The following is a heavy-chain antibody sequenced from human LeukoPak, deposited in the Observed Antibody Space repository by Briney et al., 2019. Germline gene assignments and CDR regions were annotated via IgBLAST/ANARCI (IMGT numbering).Heavy chain of an antibody. CDR1: GFTFSSYS. J-gene: IGHJ6*02. D-gene: IGHD2-2*01. CDR3: ARALGDQPDYYYGMDV. V-gene: IGHV3-21*01. Sequence: GGSLRLSCAASGFTFSSYSMNWVRQAPGKGLEWVSSISSSSSYIYYADSVKGRFTISRDNAKNSLFLQMNSLRAEDTAVYYRARALGDQPDYYYGMDVWGQGTTVTVSS. CDR2: ISSSSSYI.